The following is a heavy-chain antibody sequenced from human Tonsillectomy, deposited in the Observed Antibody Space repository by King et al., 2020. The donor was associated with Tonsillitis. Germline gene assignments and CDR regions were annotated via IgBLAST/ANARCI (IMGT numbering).Heavy chain of an antibody. V-gene: IGHV4-59*08. CDR1: GGSISSYY. D-gene: IGHD5-24*01. CDR3: ASVVDGYNDY. J-gene: IGHJ4*02. CDR2: IYYSGTT. Sequence: VQLQESGPGLVKPSETLSLTCTVSGGSISSYYWSWIRQPPGKGLEWLGYIYYSGTTNYNPSLKSRVTISIDTSKNQFSLKLSSVTAADTAVYYCASVVDGYNDYWGQGTLVTVSS.